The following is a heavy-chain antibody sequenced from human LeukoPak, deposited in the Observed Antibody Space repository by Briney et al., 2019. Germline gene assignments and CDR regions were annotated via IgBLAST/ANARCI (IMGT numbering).Heavy chain of an antibody. D-gene: IGHD3-10*01. J-gene: IGHJ4*02. CDR1: GYSFTSYW. CDR2: IYAGDSDA. Sequence: GESLKISCKGSGYSFTSYWIGWVGQMPGKGLEWMGIIYAGDSDARYSPSFQGKVTISADKSISTAYLQWSSLKASDTAMYYCASYGSGSYYPRWGQGTLVTVSS. V-gene: IGHV5-51*01. CDR3: ASYGSGSYYPR.